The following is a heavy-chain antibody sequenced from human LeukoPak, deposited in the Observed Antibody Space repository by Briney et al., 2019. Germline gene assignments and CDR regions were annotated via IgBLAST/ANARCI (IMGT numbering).Heavy chain of an antibody. D-gene: IGHD3-22*01. CDR3: ARDRYDSSGYYETYYYGMDV. J-gene: IGHJ6*02. V-gene: IGHV1-69*04. CDR1: GGTFSSYA. CDR2: IIPILGIA. Sequence: SVKVSCKASGGTFSSYAISWVRQAPGQGLEWMGRIIPILGIANYAQKFQGRVTITADKSTSTAYMELSSLRSEDTAAYYCARDRYDSSGYYETYYYGMDVWGQGTTVTVSS.